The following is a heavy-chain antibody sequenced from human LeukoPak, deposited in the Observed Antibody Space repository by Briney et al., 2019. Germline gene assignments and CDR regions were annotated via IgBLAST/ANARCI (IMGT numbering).Heavy chain of an antibody. D-gene: IGHD6-19*01. V-gene: IGHV3-23*01. J-gene: IGHJ4*02. CDR2: ISGSGGST. CDR1: GFTFSSYA. Sequence: GGSLRLSCAASGFTFSSYAMSWVRQAPGKGLEWVSAISGSGGSTYYADSVKGRFTISRDNSRNTLYLQMNSLRAEDTAVYYCAKDRDSSGTFDYWGQGTLVTVSS. CDR3: AKDRDSSGTFDY.